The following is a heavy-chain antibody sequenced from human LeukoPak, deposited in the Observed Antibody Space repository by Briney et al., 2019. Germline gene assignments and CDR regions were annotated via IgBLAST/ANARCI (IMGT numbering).Heavy chain of an antibody. V-gene: IGHV1-46*01. CDR1: GYTFTNYY. CDR3: ARVSGHANFDY. J-gene: IGHJ4*02. D-gene: IGHD5-12*01. Sequence: ASVKVSCKASGYTFTNYYMHWVRQAPGQGLEWMGIINPSGGSTGYAQKFQGRVTMTRDTSTSTVYMELSSLRSEDTAVYYCARVSGHANFDYWGQGTLVTVSS. CDR2: INPSGGST.